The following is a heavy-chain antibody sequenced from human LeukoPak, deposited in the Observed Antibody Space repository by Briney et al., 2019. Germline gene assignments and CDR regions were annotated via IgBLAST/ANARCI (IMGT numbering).Heavy chain of an antibody. Sequence: SVKVSCKASGGTFSSYAISWVRQAPGQGLEWMGGIIPIFGTANYAQKFQGRVTITTDESTSTAYMELSSLRSEDTAVYYCARGRGHYDYVWGSYRPSYYYYYYMDVWGKGTTVTVSS. D-gene: IGHD3-16*02. CDR3: ARGRGHYDYVWGSYRPSYYYYYYMDV. J-gene: IGHJ6*03. CDR2: IIPIFGTA. CDR1: GGTFSSYA. V-gene: IGHV1-69*05.